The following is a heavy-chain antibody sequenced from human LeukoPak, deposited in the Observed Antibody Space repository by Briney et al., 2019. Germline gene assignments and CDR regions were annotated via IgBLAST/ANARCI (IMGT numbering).Heavy chain of an antibody. CDR3: ARGGAVTTLWYFDL. D-gene: IGHD4-17*01. J-gene: IGHJ2*01. Sequence: SETLSLTCAVYGGSFSGYYWSWIRQPPGKGLEWIGEINHSGSTNHNPSLKSRVTISVDTSKNQFSLKLSSVTAADTAVYYCARGGAVTTLWYFDLWGRGTLVTVSS. V-gene: IGHV4-34*01. CDR1: GGSFSGYY. CDR2: INHSGST.